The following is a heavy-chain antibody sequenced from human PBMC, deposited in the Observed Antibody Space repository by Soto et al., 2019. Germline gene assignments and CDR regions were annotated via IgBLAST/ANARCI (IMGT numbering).Heavy chain of an antibody. J-gene: IGHJ6*02. CDR2: ISGSGGTI. V-gene: IGHV3-48*03. D-gene: IGHD3-22*01. CDR1: GYPFSSYE. Sequence: GGSLRLSCAASGYPFSSYEMSWVRQAPGKGLEWVSYISGSGGTIYYADSVKGRFTISRDNAKNSLFLQLNSLRAEDTAVYYCARAFYDDSSGYSDSPYYYYGLGVWGQGTTVTVSS. CDR3: ARAFYDDSSGYSDSPYYYYGLGV.